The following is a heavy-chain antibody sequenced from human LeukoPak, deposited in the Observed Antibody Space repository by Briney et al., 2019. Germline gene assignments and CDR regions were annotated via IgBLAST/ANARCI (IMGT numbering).Heavy chain of an antibody. V-gene: IGHV4-34*01. D-gene: IGHD2-2*01. CDR1: GGSFSGYY. J-gene: IGHJ6*02. CDR2: INHSGST. Sequence: KPSETLSLTCAVYGGSFSGYYWSWIRQPPGKGLEWIGEINHSGSTNYNPSLKSRVTISVDTSKNQFSLKLSSVTAADTAVYYCARTVLGYCSSTSCYQLYYYYGMDVWGQGTTVTVSS. CDR3: ARTVLGYCSSTSCYQLYYYYGMDV.